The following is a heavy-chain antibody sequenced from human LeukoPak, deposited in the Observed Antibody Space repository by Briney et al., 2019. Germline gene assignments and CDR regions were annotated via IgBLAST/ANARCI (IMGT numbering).Heavy chain of an antibody. J-gene: IGHJ3*02. D-gene: IGHD5-24*01. V-gene: IGHV4-39*07. Sequence: SETLSLTCTVSGGSISRSSYYWGWIRQPPGKGLEWIGSIYYSGSTYYNPSLKSRVTMSVDTSKNQFSLKLSSVTAADTAVYYCARDHGKMATRAFDIWGQGTMVTVSS. CDR1: GGSISRSSYY. CDR3: ARDHGKMATRAFDI. CDR2: IYYSGST.